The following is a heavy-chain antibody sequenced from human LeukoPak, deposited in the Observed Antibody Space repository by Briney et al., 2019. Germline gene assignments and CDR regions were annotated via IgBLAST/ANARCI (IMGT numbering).Heavy chain of an antibody. Sequence: ASVKVSCKAFKYTFSGYYMHWVRQAPGQGLEWMGWINPNSGGTNYAQKFQGRVTMTRDTSISTAYMELSRLRSDDTAVYYCARETETGYYDSSGYYTKAYVYFFDYWGQGTLVTVSS. CDR2: INPNSGGT. V-gene: IGHV1-2*02. D-gene: IGHD3-22*01. J-gene: IGHJ4*02. CDR3: ARETETGYYDSSGYYTKAYVYFFDY. CDR1: KYTFSGYY.